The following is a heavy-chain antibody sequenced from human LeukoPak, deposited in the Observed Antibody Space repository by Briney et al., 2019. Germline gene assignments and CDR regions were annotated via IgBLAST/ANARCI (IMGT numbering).Heavy chain of an antibody. D-gene: IGHD1-1*01. V-gene: IGHV3-53*01. CDR2: IFNSGDT. Sequence: GGSLRLSCAASGFTISSNYMNWVRQAPGKGLEWVSVIFNSGDTYYADSVKGRFTISRDTSKNTLYLQMNSLRVHDTAVYYCARDPAPATGAFDIWGQGTMVIIS. CDR1: GFTISSNY. CDR3: ARDPAPATGAFDI. J-gene: IGHJ3*02.